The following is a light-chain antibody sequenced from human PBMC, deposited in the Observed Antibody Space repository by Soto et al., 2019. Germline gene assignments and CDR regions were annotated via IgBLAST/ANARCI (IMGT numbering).Light chain of an antibody. J-gene: IGLJ1*01. CDR2: EVN. Sequence: QSVLTPPASVSGSPGQSITISCTGTSSDVGGYNYVSWYQQHPGKAPKLMIYEVNNRPSGVSNRFSGSKSGNTASLTISGLQAEDEADYYCSSYTTSSTYVFGTGTKVTVL. CDR3: SSYTTSSTYV. CDR1: SSDVGGYNY. V-gene: IGLV2-14*01.